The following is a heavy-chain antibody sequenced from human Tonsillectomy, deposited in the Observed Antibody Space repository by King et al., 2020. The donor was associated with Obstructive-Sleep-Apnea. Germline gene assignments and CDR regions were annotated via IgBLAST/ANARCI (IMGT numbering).Heavy chain of an antibody. J-gene: IGHJ4*02. D-gene: IGHD5-18*01. Sequence: VQLQQWGAGLLKPSETLSLTCAVYGGSFSGYYWSWIRQPPGKGLEWIGEINHSGSTNYNPSLKSRVTISVDTSKNQFSLKLSAVTAADTAVYYCASERRGYSYGYGSDYWGQGTLVTVSS. V-gene: IGHV4-34*01. CDR1: GGSFSGYY. CDR3: ASERRGYSYGYGSDY. CDR2: INHSGST.